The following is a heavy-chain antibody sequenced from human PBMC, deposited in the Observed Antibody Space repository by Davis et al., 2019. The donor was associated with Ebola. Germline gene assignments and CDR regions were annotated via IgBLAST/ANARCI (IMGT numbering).Heavy chain of an antibody. CDR2: IIPIFGAA. CDR1: GDTFSTYS. J-gene: IGHJ5*02. V-gene: IGHV1-69*13. D-gene: IGHD2-8*01. CDR3: ASNDTVSKWFDP. Sequence: SVKVSCKASGDTFSTYSVNWVRQAPGQGLEWLGGIIPIFGAAHYADTYKGRLQITADRSTNMVYIELSGLISDDTAMYYCASNDTVSKWFDPWGQGTLVTVSS.